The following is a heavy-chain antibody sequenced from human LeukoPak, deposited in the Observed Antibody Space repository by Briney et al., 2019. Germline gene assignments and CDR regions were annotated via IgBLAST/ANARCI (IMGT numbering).Heavy chain of an antibody. CDR2: IYSGGST. CDR1: GFTVNSNY. Sequence: GGSLRLSCAASGFTVNSNYMSWVRQAPGKGLEWVSVIYSGGSTYYADSVKGRFTISRDNSKNTLYLQMNSLRAEDTAVYYCARVRASTTIFGVVRGNWFDPWGQGTLVTVSS. CDR3: ARVRASTTIFGVVRGNWFDP. V-gene: IGHV3-66*02. D-gene: IGHD3-3*01. J-gene: IGHJ5*02.